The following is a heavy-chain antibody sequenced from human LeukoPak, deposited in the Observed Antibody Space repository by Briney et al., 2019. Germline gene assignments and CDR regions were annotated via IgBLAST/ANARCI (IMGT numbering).Heavy chain of an antibody. D-gene: IGHD3-22*01. V-gene: IGHV1-18*01. CDR2: ISPYNGNT. CDR3: ARIGVPYYYDSSGYSYFDY. Sequence: GASVKVSCKASGYTFTSYGISWVRQAPGQGLEWMGWISPYNGNTNYAQKLQGRVTMTTDTSTSTAYMELRSLRSDDTAVYYCARIGVPYYYDSSGYSYFDYWGRGTLVTVSS. J-gene: IGHJ4*02. CDR1: GYTFTSYG.